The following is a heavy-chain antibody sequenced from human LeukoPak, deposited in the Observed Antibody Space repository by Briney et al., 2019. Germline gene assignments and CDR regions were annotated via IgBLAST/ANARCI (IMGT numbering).Heavy chain of an antibody. CDR3: ARDLLGPYTSTWPYDYHGMDV. D-gene: IGHD6-13*01. CDR2: IIPIFGTS. J-gene: IGHJ6*04. CDR1: GGTFSNYS. V-gene: IGHV1-69*06. Sequence: SVKVSCKLSGGTFSNYSISWVRQAPGQGLEWVGGIIPIFGTSNYAQKFHGRVTIIADTSTNTAYMELISLRSEDTAVYYCARDLLGPYTSTWPYDYHGMDVWGKGTTVTASS.